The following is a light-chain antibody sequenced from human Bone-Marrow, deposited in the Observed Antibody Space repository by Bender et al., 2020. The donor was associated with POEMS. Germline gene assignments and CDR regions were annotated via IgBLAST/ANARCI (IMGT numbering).Light chain of an antibody. Sequence: QSVLTQPPSASGTPGQRVTISCSGSSSNIGTNPVNWYQQHPDKAPKLLIYEGSKRPSGVSDRFSGSKSGNTASLTISGLQAEDEADYYCAAWEDSLNGWVFGGGTKLTVL. J-gene: IGLJ3*02. CDR2: EGS. V-gene: IGLV1-44*01. CDR3: AAWEDSLNGWV. CDR1: SSNIGTNP.